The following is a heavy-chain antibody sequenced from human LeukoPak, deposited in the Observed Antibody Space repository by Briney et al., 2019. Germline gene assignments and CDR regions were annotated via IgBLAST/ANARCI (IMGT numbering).Heavy chain of an antibody. D-gene: IGHD2-2*01. CDR1: GYTLTELS. J-gene: IGHJ5*02. CDR2: FDPEDGET. Sequence: ASVKVSCKVSGYTLTELSMHWVRQAPGKGLEWMGGFDPEDGETIYAQKFQGRVTMTEDTSTDTAYMELSSLRSEDTAVYYCAREGLVVPAALPHFDPWGQGTLVTVSS. CDR3: AREGLVVPAALPHFDP. V-gene: IGHV1-24*01.